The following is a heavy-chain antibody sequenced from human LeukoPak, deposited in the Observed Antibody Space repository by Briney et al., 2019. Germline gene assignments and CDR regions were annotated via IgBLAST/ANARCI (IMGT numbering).Heavy chain of an antibody. CDR3: ARHEQYMITFGGVIGMNWFDP. CDR2: IYYSGST. J-gene: IGHJ5*02. D-gene: IGHD3-16*02. Sequence: SETLSLTCTVSGGSISSYYWSWIRQPPGKGLEWIGYIYYSGSTNYNPSLKSRVTISVDTSKNQFSLKLSSVTAADTAVYYCARHEQYMITFGGVIGMNWFDPWGQGTLVTVSS. CDR1: GGSISSYY. V-gene: IGHV4-59*01.